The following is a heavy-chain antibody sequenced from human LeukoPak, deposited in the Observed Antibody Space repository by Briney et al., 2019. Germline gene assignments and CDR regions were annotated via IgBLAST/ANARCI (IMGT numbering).Heavy chain of an antibody. D-gene: IGHD6-13*01. V-gene: IGHV4-30-2*01. CDR2: IYHSGST. CDR3: ARVQGSSWYFNWFDP. Sequence: PSETLSLTCAVSGGSISSGGYSWSWLRQPPGKGLEWIGYIYHSGSTYYNPSLKSRVTISVDRSKNQFSLKLSSVTAADTAVYYCARVQGSSWYFNWFDPWGQGTLVTVSS. CDR1: GGSISSGGYS. J-gene: IGHJ5*02.